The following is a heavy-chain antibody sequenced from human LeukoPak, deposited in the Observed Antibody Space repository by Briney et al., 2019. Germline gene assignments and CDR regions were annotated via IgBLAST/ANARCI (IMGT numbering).Heavy chain of an antibody. J-gene: IGHJ6*03. CDR2: IYTSGST. CDR1: GGSISSYY. Sequence: SETLSLTCTVSGGSISSYYWTWIRQPAGKGLEWIGRIYTSGSTNYNPSLKSRVTISVDKSKNQFSLKLSSVTAADTAVYYCARDAPFVEYSSSSIYYYYMDVWGKGTTVTVSS. D-gene: IGHD6-6*01. CDR3: ARDAPFVEYSSSSIYYYYMDV. V-gene: IGHV4-4*07.